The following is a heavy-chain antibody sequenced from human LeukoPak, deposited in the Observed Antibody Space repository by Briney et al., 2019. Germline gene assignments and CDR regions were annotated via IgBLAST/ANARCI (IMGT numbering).Heavy chain of an antibody. CDR3: AKDGGAAAAIDY. CDR2: ISYDGSNK. J-gene: IGHJ4*02. V-gene: IGHV3-30*18. CDR1: GFTFSSYG. D-gene: IGHD6-13*01. Sequence: GGSLRLSCAASGFTFSSYGTHWVRQAPGKGLQWVAVISYDGSNKYYADSVKGRFTISRDNSKNTLYLQMNSLRAEDTAVYYCAKDGGAAAAIDYWGQGTLVTVSS.